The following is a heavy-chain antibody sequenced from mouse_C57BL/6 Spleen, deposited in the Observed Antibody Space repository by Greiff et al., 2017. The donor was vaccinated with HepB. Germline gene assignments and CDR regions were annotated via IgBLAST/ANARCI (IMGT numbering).Heavy chain of an antibody. V-gene: IGHV3-1*01. J-gene: IGHJ1*03. CDR1: GYSITSGYD. D-gene: IGHD1-1*01. CDR3: ARDYYGSSYGYFDV. CDR2: ISYSGST. Sequence: EVQLKESGPGMVKPSQSLSLTCTVTGYSITSGYDWHWIRHFPGNKLEWMGYISYSGSTNYNPSLKSRISITHDTSKNHFFLKLNSVTTEDTATYYCARDYYGSSYGYFDVWGTGTTVTVSS.